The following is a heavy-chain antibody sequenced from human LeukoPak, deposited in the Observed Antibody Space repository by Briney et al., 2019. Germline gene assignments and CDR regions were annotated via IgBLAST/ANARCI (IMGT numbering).Heavy chain of an antibody. D-gene: IGHD3-10*01. Sequence: PSETLSLTCTVSGVSISSYYWSWIRQPPGKGLEWIGYFYYSGSTNYNPSLKSRVTIAGDTSKNQPSLKVTSVTAADTAVYYCARDSSGGSWFDPWGQGTLVTVSS. CDR1: GVSISSYY. J-gene: IGHJ5*02. V-gene: IGHV4-59*01. CDR2: FYYSGST. CDR3: ARDSSGGSWFDP.